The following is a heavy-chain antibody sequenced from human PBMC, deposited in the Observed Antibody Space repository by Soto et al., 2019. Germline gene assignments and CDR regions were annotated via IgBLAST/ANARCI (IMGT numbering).Heavy chain of an antibody. Sequence: KPSETLALGCTVCGDSIRAYYLSWIRQPAAKGLEWIGRISPSESTNYNPSLKSRVTMSVDTSKNQFSLKLRSVTAADTAVYSCAREPYYFDTSGYYSWFDPWGQGTLVTVYS. D-gene: IGHD3-22*01. CDR1: GDSIRAYY. J-gene: IGHJ5*02. V-gene: IGHV4-4*07. CDR2: ISPSEST. CDR3: AREPYYFDTSGYYSWFDP.